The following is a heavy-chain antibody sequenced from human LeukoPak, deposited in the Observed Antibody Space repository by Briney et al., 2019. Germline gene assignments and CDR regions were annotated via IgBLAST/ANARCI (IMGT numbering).Heavy chain of an antibody. Sequence: SETLSLTCTVSGGSISSCYWGWIRQPPGKGLEWIGSIYHSGSTYYNPSLKSRVTISVDTSKNQFSLKLSSVTAADTAVYYCARTGDSSVIYYYYYGMDVWGQGTTVTVSS. V-gene: IGHV4-38-2*02. CDR3: ARTGDSSVIYYYYYGMDV. D-gene: IGHD3-22*01. J-gene: IGHJ6*02. CDR1: GGSISSCY. CDR2: IYHSGST.